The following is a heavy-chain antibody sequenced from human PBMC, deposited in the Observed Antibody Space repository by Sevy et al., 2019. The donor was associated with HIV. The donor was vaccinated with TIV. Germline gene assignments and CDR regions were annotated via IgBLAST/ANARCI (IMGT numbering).Heavy chain of an antibody. V-gene: IGHV3-7*03. CDR1: GFTFSNYW. Sequence: GESLKISCAASGFTFSNYWMSWVRQAPGKGLEWVANIKKDGSEKYYVDYVKGRFTISRDNAKNSLFLQMNSLRAEDTALYYCARDCSSTSCLWGLDVWGQGTTVTVSS. CDR2: IKKDGSEK. D-gene: IGHD2-2*01. J-gene: IGHJ6*02. CDR3: ARDCSSTSCLWGLDV.